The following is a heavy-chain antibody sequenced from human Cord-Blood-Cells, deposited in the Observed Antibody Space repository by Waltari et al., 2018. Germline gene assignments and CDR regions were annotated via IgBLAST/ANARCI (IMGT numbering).Heavy chain of an antibody. D-gene: IGHD1-26*01. CDR3: ARDIVGANDAFDI. J-gene: IGHJ3*02. CDR1: GGSFSGYY. Sequence: QVQLQQWGAGLLKPSETLSLTCAVYGGSFSGYYWSWIRQPPGKGLEWIGEINHSGSTNYNPSLKSRVNISVDTSKNQFSLKLSSVTAADTAVYYCARDIVGANDAFDIWGQGTMVTVSS. V-gene: IGHV4-34*01. CDR2: INHSGST.